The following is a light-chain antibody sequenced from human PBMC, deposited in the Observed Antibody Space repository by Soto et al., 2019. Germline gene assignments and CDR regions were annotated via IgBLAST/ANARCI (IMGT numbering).Light chain of an antibody. Sequence: QSALTQPPSVSGAPGQRVTISCTGSSSNIGAGYDVHWYQQLPGTAPKLLIYGNSNRPSGVPDRFSGSKSGTSASLAITGLQAEDEADYYCQSYDSSLYVFGTGTKDTVL. V-gene: IGLV1-40*01. J-gene: IGLJ1*01. CDR2: GNS. CDR1: SSNIGAGYD. CDR3: QSYDSSLYV.